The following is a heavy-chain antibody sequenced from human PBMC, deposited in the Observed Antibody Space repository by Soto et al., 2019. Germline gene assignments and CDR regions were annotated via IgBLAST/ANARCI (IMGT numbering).Heavy chain of an antibody. CDR1: GGSIGGSNYF. V-gene: IGHV4-39*07. D-gene: IGHD6-13*01. Sequence: SETLSLTCTVSGGSIGGSNYFWGWIRQSPGTGLEWLGTIYSSGTTYYSPSLKSRITMSLDTSKDQFSLNLGSVTAADTAVYYCARDGGIAAAGTVMVAFDIWGQGTMVTVSS. CDR3: ARDGGIAAAGTVMVAFDI. J-gene: IGHJ3*02. CDR2: IYSSGTT.